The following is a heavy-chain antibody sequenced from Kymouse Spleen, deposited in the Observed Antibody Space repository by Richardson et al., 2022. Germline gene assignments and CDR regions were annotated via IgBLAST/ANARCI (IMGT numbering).Heavy chain of an antibody. V-gene: IGHV3-48*02. J-gene: IGHJ4*02. D-gene: IGHD6-13*01. CDR3: ARDNYSSSWYVGYFDY. Sequence: EVQLVESGGGLVQPGGSLRLSCAASGFTFSSYSMNWVRQAPGKGLEWVSYISSSSSTIYYADSVKGRFTISRDNAKNSLYLQMNSLRDEDTAVYYCARDNYSSSWYVGYFDYWGQGTLVTVSS. CDR1: GFTFSSYS. CDR2: ISSSSSTI.